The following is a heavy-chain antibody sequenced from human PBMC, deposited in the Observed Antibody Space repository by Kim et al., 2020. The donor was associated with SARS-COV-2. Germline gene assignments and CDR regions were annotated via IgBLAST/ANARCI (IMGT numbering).Heavy chain of an antibody. Sequence: GGSLRLSCAASGFTFSSYAMRWVRQAPGKGLEWVSAISGSGGSTYYADSVKGRFTISRDNSKNTLYLQMNSLRAEDTAVYYCARVCRYFDWLLVTDNAFDIWGQGTMVTVSS. V-gene: IGHV3-23*01. J-gene: IGHJ3*02. CDR3: ARVCRYFDWLLVTDNAFDI. D-gene: IGHD3-9*01. CDR2: ISGSGGST. CDR1: GFTFSSYA.